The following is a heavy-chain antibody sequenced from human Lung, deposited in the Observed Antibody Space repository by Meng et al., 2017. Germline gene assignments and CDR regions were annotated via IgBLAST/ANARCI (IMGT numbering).Heavy chain of an antibody. CDR3: AMDSSPPHPHPGWFDP. V-gene: IGHV1-69*02. CDR1: GGTFSSYT. CDR2: ISPILGIA. Sequence: QGQLVQSGAEEKKAGSSVKVSCKASGGTFSSYTFSWLQKAPGQGLAWMGRISPILGIANYAQKFQRRVTMTADKSTSTAYMELSSLGSENTAVDYWAMDSSPPHPHPGWFDPWGQGTLVTGSS. D-gene: IGHD1-14*01. J-gene: IGHJ5*02.